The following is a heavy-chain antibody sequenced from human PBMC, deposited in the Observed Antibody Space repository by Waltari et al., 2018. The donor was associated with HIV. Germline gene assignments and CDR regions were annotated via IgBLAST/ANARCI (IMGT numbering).Heavy chain of an antibody. CDR2: IYYSGST. CDR3: ARYPMMADAFDI. V-gene: IGHV4-39*07. D-gene: IGHD3-22*01. CDR1: GGSISSSSYY. J-gene: IGHJ3*02. Sequence: QLQLQESGPGLVKPSETLSLTCTVSGGSISSSSYYWGWIRQPPGKGLEWIGSIYYSGSTYYNPSLKSRVTISVDTSKNQFSLKLSSVTAADTAVYYCARYPMMADAFDIWGQGTMVTVSS.